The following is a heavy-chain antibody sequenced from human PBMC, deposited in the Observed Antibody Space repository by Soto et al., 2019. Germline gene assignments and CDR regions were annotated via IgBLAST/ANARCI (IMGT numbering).Heavy chain of an antibody. CDR3: TTVIHCSSTSCYPTLPKYYYYYYMDV. CDR2: IKSKSDGGTT. CDR1: GFTFSNAW. J-gene: IGHJ6*03. Sequence: PGGSLRLSCAAAGFTFSNAWMSWVRQDPGKGLEWVGRIKSKSDGGTTDYAAPVKGRFTISRDDSKNTLYLQMNSLKTEDTAVYYCTTVIHCSSTSCYPTLPKYYYYYYMDVWGKGTTVTVSS. D-gene: IGHD2-2*01. V-gene: IGHV3-15*01.